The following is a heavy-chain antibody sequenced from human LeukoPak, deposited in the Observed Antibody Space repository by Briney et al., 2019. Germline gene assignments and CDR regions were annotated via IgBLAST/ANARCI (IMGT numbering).Heavy chain of an antibody. Sequence: SETLSLTCAVYGGSFSDYYWSRIRQPPGKGLEWIGYIYYSGNTNYNPSLKSRVTISVDTSKNQFSLKLSSVTAADTAVYYCARQGPHHYDSSGYYYHYWGQGTLVTVSS. J-gene: IGHJ4*02. CDR2: IYYSGNT. CDR3: ARQGPHHYDSSGYYYHY. CDR1: GGSFSDYY. D-gene: IGHD3-22*01. V-gene: IGHV4-59*01.